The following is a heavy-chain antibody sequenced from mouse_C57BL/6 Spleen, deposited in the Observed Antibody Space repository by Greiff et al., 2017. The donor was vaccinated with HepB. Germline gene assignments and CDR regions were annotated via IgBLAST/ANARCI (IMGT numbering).Heavy chain of an antibody. CDR3: ARSYGNYWDY. Sequence: VKLMESGPELVKPGASVKISCKASGYAFSSSWMNWVKQRPGKGLEWIGRIYPGDGDTNYNGKFKGKATLTADKSSSTAYMQLSSLTSEDSAVYFCARSYGNYWDYWGQGTTLTVSS. CDR2: IYPGDGDT. CDR1: GYAFSSSW. J-gene: IGHJ2*01. D-gene: IGHD2-1*01. V-gene: IGHV1-82*01.